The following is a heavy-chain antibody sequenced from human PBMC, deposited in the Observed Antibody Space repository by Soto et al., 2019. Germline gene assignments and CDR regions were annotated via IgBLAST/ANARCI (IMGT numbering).Heavy chain of an antibody. Sequence: SETLSLTCTVSGASISGFYWSWIRKSAGKGLEWIGRIYATGTTDYNPSLKSRVMMSVDTSKKQFFLTFRSVTAADTAVYYCVRDGTKTLRDWFDPWGQGISVTVS. D-gene: IGHD1-1*01. J-gene: IGHJ5*02. V-gene: IGHV4-4*07. CDR1: GASISGFY. CDR2: IYATGTT. CDR3: VRDGTKTLRDWFDP.